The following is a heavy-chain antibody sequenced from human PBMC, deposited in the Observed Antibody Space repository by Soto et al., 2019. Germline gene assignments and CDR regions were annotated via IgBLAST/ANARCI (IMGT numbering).Heavy chain of an antibody. J-gene: IGHJ5*02. V-gene: IGHV3-7*01. Sequence: EVQLVESGGGLVQPGGSLRLSCAASGFTFSSYWMRWVRQAPGKGLEWVANIKQDGSEKYYVDSVKGRFTISRDNAKNSLYLQMKSLRAEDTAVYYCARVRAARPPGRFDPWGQGTLVTVSS. D-gene: IGHD6-6*01. CDR2: IKQDGSEK. CDR1: GFTFSSYW. CDR3: ARVRAARPPGRFDP.